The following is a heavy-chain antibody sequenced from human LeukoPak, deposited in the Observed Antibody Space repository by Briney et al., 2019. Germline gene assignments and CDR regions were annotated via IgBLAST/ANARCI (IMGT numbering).Heavy chain of an antibody. V-gene: IGHV3-11*01. CDR2: ISSGGSTI. Sequence: GGSLRLSCAASGFTFSDYYMNWLRHAPGKGLEWVSYISSGGSTINYADSVKGRFTISRDNAKNSLYLQMNSLRAEDTAVYYCARDYDFGAAFDIWGQGTMVTVSS. CDR3: ARDYDFGAAFDI. D-gene: IGHD3-3*01. CDR1: GFTFSDYY. J-gene: IGHJ3*02.